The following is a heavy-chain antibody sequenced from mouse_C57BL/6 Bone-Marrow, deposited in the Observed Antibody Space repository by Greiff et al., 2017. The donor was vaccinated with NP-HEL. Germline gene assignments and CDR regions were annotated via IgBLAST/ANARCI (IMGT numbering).Heavy chain of an antibody. Sequence: QVQLQQSGAELATPGASVKLSCKASGYTFTSYWMHWVIPRPGPGLHWIGYLNPSRGYTKYNQKFKAKATLTADKPASTAYMQLSSLTYEDSAVYYCARWGYYDYWGQGTTLTVSS. CDR1: GYTFTSYW. CDR3: ARWGYYDY. CDR2: LNPSRGYT. J-gene: IGHJ2*01. V-gene: IGHV1-7*01.